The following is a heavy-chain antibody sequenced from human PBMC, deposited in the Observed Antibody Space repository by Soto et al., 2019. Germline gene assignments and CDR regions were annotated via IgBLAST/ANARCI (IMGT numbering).Heavy chain of an antibody. CDR2: IYYSGST. CDR3: ARGGDYYDSSGYYPFYYYAMDG. J-gene: IGHJ6*02. CDR1: GGSISSYY. V-gene: IGHV4-59*01. Sequence: SETLSLTCTVSGGSISSYYWSWIRQPPGKGLEWIGYIYYSGSTNYNPSLKSRVTISVDTSKNQFSLKLSSVTAADTAVYYCARGGDYYDSSGYYPFYYYAMDGWGQGPTVTVSS. D-gene: IGHD3-22*01.